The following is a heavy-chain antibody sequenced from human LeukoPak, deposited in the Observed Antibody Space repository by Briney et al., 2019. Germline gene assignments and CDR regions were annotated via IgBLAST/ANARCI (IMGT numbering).Heavy chain of an antibody. J-gene: IGHJ4*02. Sequence: ASVKVSCKASGYTFTSYDINWVRQATGQGLEWIGWMNPNSGNTGYAQKFQGRVTMTRNTSISTAYMELSSLRSEDTAVYYCASAPLAAAGNFDYWGQGTLVTVSS. CDR3: ASAPLAAAGNFDY. CDR2: MNPNSGNT. V-gene: IGHV1-8*01. CDR1: GYTFTSYD. D-gene: IGHD6-13*01.